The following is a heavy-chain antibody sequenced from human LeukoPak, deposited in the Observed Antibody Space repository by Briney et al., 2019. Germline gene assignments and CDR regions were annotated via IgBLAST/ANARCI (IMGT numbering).Heavy chain of an antibody. D-gene: IGHD3-10*01. J-gene: IGHJ5*02. CDR2: VFYSGST. CDR3: ARRNYYGSGSYYA. CDR1: GGSITSSGSY. V-gene: IGHV4-39*01. Sequence: SETLSLTCTVSGGSITSSGSYWGWIRQPQGEGLEWIASVFYSGSTYYNPSLKSRVTISVDTSKNQFSLRLSSVTAADTAVYYCARRNYYGSGSYYAWGQGALVTVSS.